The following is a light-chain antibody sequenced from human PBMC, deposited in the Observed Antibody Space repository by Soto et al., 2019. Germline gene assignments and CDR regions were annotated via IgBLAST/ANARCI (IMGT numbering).Light chain of an antibody. Sequence: DTQMTQSPSILSASVGDRVTITCRASHTIYSWLAWYQQKPGQAPRLLIHKASTVETGVPSRFSGSGYGSEFTLIISSLQPDDAATYYCHQYNSYPRTFGQGTKVEVK. CDR3: HQYNSYPRT. CDR2: KAS. J-gene: IGKJ1*01. V-gene: IGKV1-5*03. CDR1: HTIYSW.